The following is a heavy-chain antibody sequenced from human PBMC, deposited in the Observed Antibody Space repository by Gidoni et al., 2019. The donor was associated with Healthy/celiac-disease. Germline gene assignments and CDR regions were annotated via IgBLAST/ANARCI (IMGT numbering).Heavy chain of an antibody. CDR3: ARIPDSSSWYEGGWFDP. D-gene: IGHD6-13*01. J-gene: IGHJ5*02. CDR2: IFSNDEK. V-gene: IGHV2-26*01. Sequence: QVTLKESGPVLVKPTETLPLTCTVSGFSLSNARMGVSWIRQPPGKALEWLAHIFSNDEKSYSTSLKSRLTISKDTSKSQVVLTMTNMDPVDTATYYCARIPDSSSWYEGGWFDPWGQGTLVTVSS. CDR1: GFSLSNARMG.